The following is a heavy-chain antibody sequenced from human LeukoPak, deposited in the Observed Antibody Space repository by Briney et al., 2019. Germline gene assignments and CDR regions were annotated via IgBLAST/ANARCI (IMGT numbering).Heavy chain of an antibody. CDR3: ARGTRPSISVAGFDY. V-gene: IGHV1-46*01. D-gene: IGHD6-19*01. CDR1: GYTFTSYY. Sequence: GASVKVSCKASGYTFTSYYMHWVRQAPGQGLEWMGIINPGAGGTSYAQKVQVRLTVTRDTSTSTVYMDLSSVRSEDTAVYYCARGTRPSISVAGFDYWGLGTLVTVSS. CDR2: INPGAGGT. J-gene: IGHJ4*02.